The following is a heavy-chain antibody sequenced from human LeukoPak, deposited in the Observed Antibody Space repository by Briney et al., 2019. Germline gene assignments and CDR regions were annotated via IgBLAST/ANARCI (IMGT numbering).Heavy chain of an antibody. V-gene: IGHV3-30*02. Sequence: GGSLRLSCAASGFTFSTHGMHWVRQAPGKGLEWVAFIRYDGINKYYAGSVKGRFTISRDNSKNTLYLQMNSLRAEDTAVYYCAKDHYGSGSYTPDYFDYWGQGTLVTVSS. J-gene: IGHJ4*02. D-gene: IGHD3-10*01. CDR3: AKDHYGSGSYTPDYFDY. CDR2: IRYDGINK. CDR1: GFTFSTHG.